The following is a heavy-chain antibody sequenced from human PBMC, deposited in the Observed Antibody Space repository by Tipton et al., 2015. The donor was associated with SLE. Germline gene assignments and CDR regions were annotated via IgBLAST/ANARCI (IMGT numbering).Heavy chain of an antibody. CDR3: ARGELYSGASLYYFEY. D-gene: IGHD1-7*01. CDR1: GGSLSSSY. J-gene: IGHJ4*02. Sequence: GLVKPSETLSLTCTVSGGSLSSSYWSWIRQPPEKGLEWIGFIYYSGSTNYNPSLKSRLTTSVDTSKNQFSLKLTSVTAADTAVYYCARGELYSGASLYYFEYWGQGTLVTASS. V-gene: IGHV4-59*01. CDR2: IYYSGST.